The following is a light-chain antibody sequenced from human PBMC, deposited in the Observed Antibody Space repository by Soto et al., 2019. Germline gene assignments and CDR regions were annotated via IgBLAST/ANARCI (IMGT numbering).Light chain of an antibody. CDR1: QSVSGSS. J-gene: IGKJ1*01. Sequence: EIVLKHSPGTLSLSPCQRATLSRSTGQSVSGSSLAWYQQKFGQAPRLLIYGASTRATGIPDRFSVSGSGTDFALTISRLEPEDFAVYYWQQYGSSSGWTFGQGTKVDIK. V-gene: IGKV3-20*01. CDR3: QQYGSSSGWT. CDR2: GAS.